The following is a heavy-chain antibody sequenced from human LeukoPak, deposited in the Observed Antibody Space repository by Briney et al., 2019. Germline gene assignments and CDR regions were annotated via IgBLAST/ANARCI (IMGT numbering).Heavy chain of an antibody. CDR3: ASLYCGGDCYKNYYYYYMDV. Sequence: SETLSLTCTVSGGSISSYYWSWIRQPPGKGLEWIGYIYYSGSTNYNPSLKSRVTMSVDTSKNQFSLKLSSVTAADTAVYYCASLYCGGDCYKNYYYYYMDVWGKGTTVTVSS. V-gene: IGHV4-59*12. CDR2: IYYSGST. CDR1: GGSISSYY. J-gene: IGHJ6*03. D-gene: IGHD2-21*01.